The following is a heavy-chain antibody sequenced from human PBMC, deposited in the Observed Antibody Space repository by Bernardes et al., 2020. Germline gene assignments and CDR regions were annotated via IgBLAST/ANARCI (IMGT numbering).Heavy chain of an antibody. Sequence: GGSLRLSCAASGFTFSNNAMSWVRQAPGKGLEWVSVISGSGANTYYADSVKGRFTISRDNSKNTLYLQMNSLRAEDTAVYYCAKVGGSGSYLYHFDYWGQGTLVTVSS. CDR2: ISGSGANT. J-gene: IGHJ4*02. D-gene: IGHD3-10*01. CDR3: AKVGGSGSYLYHFDY. CDR1: GFTFSNNA. V-gene: IGHV3-23*01.